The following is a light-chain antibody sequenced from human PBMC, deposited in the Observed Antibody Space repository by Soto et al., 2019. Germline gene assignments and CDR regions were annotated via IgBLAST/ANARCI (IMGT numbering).Light chain of an antibody. V-gene: IGLV2-11*01. CDR1: SSDVGGYNY. J-gene: IGLJ3*02. CDR3: CSYAGSYTWV. Sequence: QSVLTQPRSVSGSPGQSGTISCTGTSSDVGGYNYVSWYQQQPGKAPKLMIYDVSKRPSGVPDRFSGSKSGNTASLTISGLQAEDEGDYYCCSYAGSYTWVFGGGTKVTVL. CDR2: DVS.